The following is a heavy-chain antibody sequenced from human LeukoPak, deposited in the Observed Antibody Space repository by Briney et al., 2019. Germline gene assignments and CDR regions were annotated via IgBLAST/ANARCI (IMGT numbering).Heavy chain of an antibody. CDR2: IYYSGST. V-gene: IGHV4-39*01. Sequence: SETLSLTCTVSGGSISSSSYYWGWIRQPPGKGLEWIGSIYYSGSTYYNPSVKSRVTISVGTSKNQFSLKLSSVTAADTAVYYCARLGGVGATIDYWGQGALGSVSS. J-gene: IGHJ4*02. CDR1: GGSISSSSYY. CDR3: ARLGGVGATIDY. D-gene: IGHD1-26*01.